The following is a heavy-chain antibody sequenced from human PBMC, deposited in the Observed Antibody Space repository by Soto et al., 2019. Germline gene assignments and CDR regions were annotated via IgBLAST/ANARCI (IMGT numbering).Heavy chain of an antibody. J-gene: IGHJ6*02. Sequence: ASVKVSCKASGGTFSSYAISWVRQAPGQGLEWMGGIIPIFGTANYAQKFQGRVTITADESTSTAYMELSSLRSEDTAVYYCATLMGQWLVGYYYYGMDVWGQGTTVTVSS. CDR3: ATLMGQWLVGYYYYGMDV. CDR2: IIPIFGTA. CDR1: GGTFSSYA. D-gene: IGHD6-19*01. V-gene: IGHV1-69*13.